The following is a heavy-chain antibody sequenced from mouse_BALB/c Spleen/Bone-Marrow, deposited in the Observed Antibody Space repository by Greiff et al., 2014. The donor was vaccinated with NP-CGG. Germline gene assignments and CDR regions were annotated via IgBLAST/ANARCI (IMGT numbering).Heavy chain of an antibody. CDR1: GYTFTSYW. CDR2: IYPSDSYT. CDR3: TRSYGSSYEYYFDY. D-gene: IGHD1-1*01. V-gene: IGHV1-69*02. J-gene: IGHJ2*01. Sequence: QVQLQQSGAELVRPGASVKLSCKASGYTFTSYWINWAKQRPGQGLEWIGNIYPSDSYTNYNQMFKDKATLTVDKSSSTAYMQLSSPTSEDSAVYYCTRSYGSSYEYYFDYWGQGTTLTVSS.